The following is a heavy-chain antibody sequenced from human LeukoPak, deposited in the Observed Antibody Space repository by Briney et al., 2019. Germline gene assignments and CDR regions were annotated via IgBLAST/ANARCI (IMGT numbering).Heavy chain of an antibody. CDR2: ISNTGNHI. J-gene: IGHJ3*02. Sequence: PGGSLRLSCVASGFTFSRYSMNWVRQAPGKGLEWVSSISNTGNHIYYTDSMKGRFSISRDNTKNSLYLQMNSLRAEDTAVYYCVRDGGSAWYINGDEAFDIWGQGTMVTVSS. CDR3: VRDGGSAWYINGDEAFDI. CDR1: GFTFSRYS. V-gene: IGHV3-21*01. D-gene: IGHD6-19*01.